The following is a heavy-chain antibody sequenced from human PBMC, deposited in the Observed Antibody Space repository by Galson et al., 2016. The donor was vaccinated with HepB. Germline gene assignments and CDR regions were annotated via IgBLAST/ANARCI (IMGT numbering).Heavy chain of an antibody. J-gene: IGHJ4*02. V-gene: IGHV3-30-3*01. D-gene: IGHD3-10*01. CDR3: ARSQWFGELFYFDS. CDR2: VSYDGNTK. CDR1: GFIFSNYA. Sequence: SLRLSCAASGFIFSNYAMHWVRQAPGKGLEWVGVVSYDGNTKWYAGSVMGRFTISRDNSKNTLFLQMSSLRAEDAPVYYCARSQWFGELFYFDSWGQGTLVTVSS.